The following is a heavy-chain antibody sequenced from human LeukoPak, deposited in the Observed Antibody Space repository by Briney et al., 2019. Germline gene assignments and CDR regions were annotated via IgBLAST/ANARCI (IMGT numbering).Heavy chain of an antibody. Sequence: PGGSLRLSCAASGFTFSSYGMHWVRQAPGKGLEWVAVIWYDGSNKYYADSVKGRFTISRDNSKNTLYLQMNSLRAEDAAVYYCARGVSSGYCSSTSCRWTTVTTQNNFDYWGQGTLVTVSS. CDR2: IWYDGSNK. J-gene: IGHJ4*02. CDR3: ARGVSSGYCSSTSCRWTTVTTQNNFDY. V-gene: IGHV3-33*01. D-gene: IGHD2-2*01. CDR1: GFTFSSYG.